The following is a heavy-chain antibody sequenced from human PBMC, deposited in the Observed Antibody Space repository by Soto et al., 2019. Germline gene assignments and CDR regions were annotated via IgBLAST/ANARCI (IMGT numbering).Heavy chain of an antibody. CDR3: ARMYSSGSGWFHP. CDR1: GYTFTSYY. CDR2: INPSGGST. D-gene: IGHD6-19*01. Sequence: ASVKVSCKASGYTFTSYYMHWLRQAPGQGLEWMGIINPSGGSTSYAQKFQGRVTMTRDTSTSTVYMELSSLRSEDTARYYCARMYSSGSGWFHPWGQGTLVTVSS. V-gene: IGHV1-46*01. J-gene: IGHJ5*02.